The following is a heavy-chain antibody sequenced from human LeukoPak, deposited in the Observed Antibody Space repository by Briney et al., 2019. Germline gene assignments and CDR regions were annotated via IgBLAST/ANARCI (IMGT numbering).Heavy chain of an antibody. D-gene: IGHD6-19*01. CDR1: DYTFTSYG. J-gene: IGHJ3*02. V-gene: IGHV1-18*01. CDR3: ARDKAVADSGWAFDI. CDR2: ISGYNGNT. Sequence: GASVKVSRKASDYTFTSYGISWVRQAPGQGLEWVGWISGYNGNTNHAQKLQGRVTTATDTSTSTAYMELRSLRSDDTAVYYCARDKAVADSGWAFDIWGQGTMVTVSS.